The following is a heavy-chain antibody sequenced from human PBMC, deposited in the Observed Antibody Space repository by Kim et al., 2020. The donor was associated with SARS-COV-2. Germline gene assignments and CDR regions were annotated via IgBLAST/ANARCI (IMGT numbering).Heavy chain of an antibody. V-gene: IGHV3-23*03. Sequence: GGSLRLSCAASGFTFSSYAMSWVRQAPGKGLEWVSVIYSGGSSTYYADSVKGRFTISRDNSKNTLYLQMNSLRAEDTAVYYCAKGGFGELLFYYYYGMDVWGQGTTVTVSS. CDR3: AKGGFGELLFYYYYGMDV. J-gene: IGHJ6*02. CDR1: GFTFSSYA. CDR2: IYSGGSST. D-gene: IGHD3-10*01.